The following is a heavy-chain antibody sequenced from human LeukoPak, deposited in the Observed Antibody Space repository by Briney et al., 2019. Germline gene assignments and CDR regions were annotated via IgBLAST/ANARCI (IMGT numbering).Heavy chain of an antibody. CDR3: AREGRLYDSGGYSVFAAFDI. CDR1: GGTFSNSA. D-gene: IGHD3-22*01. J-gene: IGHJ3*02. CDR2: IIPIYGAA. Sequence: SVKVSCKASGGTFSNSATSWVRQAPGQGLEWMGQIIPIYGAANYAHRFQDRVTITSDESTSTASMELTSLRSEDTAMYYCAREGRLYDSGGYSVFAAFDIWGQGTMVTVSS. V-gene: IGHV1-69*13.